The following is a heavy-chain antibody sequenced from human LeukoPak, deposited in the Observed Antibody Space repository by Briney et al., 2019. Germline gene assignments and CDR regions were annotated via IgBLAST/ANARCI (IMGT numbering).Heavy chain of an antibody. Sequence: PGGSLRLSCAASGFTFSTYGMHWVRQAPGKGLEWVAVIWYDGSNKYYADSVRGRFTISRDNFKNTLYLQMNSLRIEDTAVYYCGRGSVGFGELNYWGQGTLVTVSS. V-gene: IGHV3-33*01. CDR1: GFTFSTYG. J-gene: IGHJ4*02. CDR2: IWYDGSNK. CDR3: GRGSVGFGELNY. D-gene: IGHD3-10*01.